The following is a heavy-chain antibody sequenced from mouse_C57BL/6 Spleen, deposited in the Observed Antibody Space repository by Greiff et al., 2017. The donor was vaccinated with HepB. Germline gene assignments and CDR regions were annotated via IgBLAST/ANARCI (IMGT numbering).Heavy chain of an antibody. V-gene: IGHV1-55*01. CDR2: IYPGSGST. CDR1: GYTFTSYW. D-gene: IGHD1-1*01. CDR3: ARGVTTVVADCDY. J-gene: IGHJ2*01. Sequence: QVQLQQPGAELVKPGASVKMSCKASGYTFTSYWITWVKQRPGQGLEWIGDIYPGSGSTNYNEKFKSKATLTVDTSSSTAYMQLSSLTSEDSAVYYCARGVTTVVADCDYWGQGTTLTVSS.